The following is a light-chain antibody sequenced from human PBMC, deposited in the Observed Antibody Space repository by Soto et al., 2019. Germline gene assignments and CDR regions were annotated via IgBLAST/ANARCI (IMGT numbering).Light chain of an antibody. Sequence: ITMTQSPSTLSAFVGDRVTITCRASQPISRWLAWYEQKPGKPPKLLIYLASNLGSGVPSRFSGSGSGTQFTLCISTLQPDDFATYDCQQDDSYPYTFGQGTKLEIK. CDR1: QPISRW. CDR3: QQDDSYPYT. V-gene: IGKV1-5*03. J-gene: IGKJ2*01. CDR2: LAS.